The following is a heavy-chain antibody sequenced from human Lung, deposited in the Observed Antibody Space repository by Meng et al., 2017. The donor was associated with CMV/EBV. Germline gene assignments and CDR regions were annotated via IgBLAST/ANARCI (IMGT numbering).Heavy chain of an antibody. CDR3: TKDQWGSSSSRTGMDV. CDR1: GFTFSSYS. Sequence: SCAASGFTFSSYSMHWVRQAPGKGLEWVAHVSFDGRNQYYADSMKGRFTVSRDNSKNTLDLQMKSLRTEDTAVYYCTKDQWGSSSSRTGMDVWGQGXTVTVSS. D-gene: IGHD6-6*01. CDR2: VSFDGRNQ. V-gene: IGHV3-30*04. J-gene: IGHJ6*02.